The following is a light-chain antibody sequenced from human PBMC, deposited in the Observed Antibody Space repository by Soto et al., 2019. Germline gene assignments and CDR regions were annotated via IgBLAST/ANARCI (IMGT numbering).Light chain of an antibody. CDR1: QDIKSY. CDR2: AAS. J-gene: IGKJ1*01. Sequence: DTQMTQSPSSLSASIGDRVTIACRASQDIKSYLAWYQQKPNSVPRLLIYAASTLQSGVPSRFSGSGYGTDFTLTISSLQPEDFAIYYCQKYNSAPWTFGQGTKVEIK. V-gene: IGKV1-27*01. CDR3: QKYNSAPWT.